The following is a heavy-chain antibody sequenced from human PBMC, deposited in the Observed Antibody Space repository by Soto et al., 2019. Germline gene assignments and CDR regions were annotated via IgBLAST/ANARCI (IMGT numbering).Heavy chain of an antibody. V-gene: IGHV1-18*04. D-gene: IGHD2-15*01. CDR1: GYTFTSYG. J-gene: IGHJ6*02. CDR3: ARIKCSGGSCSYYYGMDV. Sequence: QVQLVQSGAEVKKPGASVKVSCKASGYTFTSYGISWVRQAPGQGLEWMGWISAYNGNTNYAQKLQGRVTMTADTSTSTAYMELRSLRSDDTAVYYCARIKCSGGSCSYYYGMDVWGQGTTVTVSS. CDR2: ISAYNGNT.